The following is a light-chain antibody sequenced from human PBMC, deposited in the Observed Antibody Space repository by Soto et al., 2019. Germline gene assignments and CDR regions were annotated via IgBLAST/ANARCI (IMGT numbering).Light chain of an antibody. Sequence: LTISLVTVSFSTEEGATLSCRASQSVSSSYIAWYQQKPGQAPRLLIYGASSRATGIPDRFSGSGSGTDFTLTISRLEPEDFAMYYCQEYSVWPLTSCGGTNVDIK. J-gene: IGKJ4*01. CDR2: GAS. CDR1: QSVSSSY. CDR3: QEYSVWPLT. V-gene: IGKV3-20*01.